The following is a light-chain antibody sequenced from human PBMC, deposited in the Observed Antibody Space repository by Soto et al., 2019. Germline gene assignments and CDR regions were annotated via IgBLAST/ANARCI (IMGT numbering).Light chain of an antibody. CDR2: AAP. Sequence: DVRLTQSQSSLSASVGDRVTITCRASQGINNYLAWYQQKPGKVPNLLLYAAPTLQSGVPSRFSGSGSGTDVTLTISSLQPEDVATYYCQKFNSVPTFGGGTKVEV. J-gene: IGKJ4*01. CDR3: QKFNSVPT. CDR1: QGINNY. V-gene: IGKV1-27*01.